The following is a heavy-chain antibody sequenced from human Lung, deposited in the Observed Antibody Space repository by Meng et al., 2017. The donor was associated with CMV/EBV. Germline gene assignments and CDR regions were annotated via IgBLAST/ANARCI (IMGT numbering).Heavy chain of an antibody. V-gene: IGHV3-23*01. CDR1: GFPFRSYA. D-gene: IGHD5-18*01. CDR2: ISGSVGNT. Sequence: GESXKISCAASGFPFRSYAMSWVRQAPGKGLEWVSSISGSVGNTYYADSVKCRFTISRDNSGDTLYMQMSSLRAEDTAVYYCAREEAMVGYYTNWFDAWGQGALVTVSS. J-gene: IGHJ5*02. CDR3: AREEAMVGYYTNWFDA.